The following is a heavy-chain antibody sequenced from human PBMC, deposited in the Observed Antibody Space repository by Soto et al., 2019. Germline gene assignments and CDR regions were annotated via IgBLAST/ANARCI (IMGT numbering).Heavy chain of an antibody. CDR1: GFTFSSYA. J-gene: IGHJ6*02. Sequence: EVQLLESGGGLVQPGGSLRLSCAASGFTFSSYAVSWVRQAPGKGLEWVSAISGSGGSTYYADSVKGRFTISRDNSKNTLYLQMNSLRAEDTAVYYCAKYRIRTSSWYSGMDVWGQGTTVTVSS. CDR3: AKYRIRTSSWYSGMDV. D-gene: IGHD6-13*01. V-gene: IGHV3-23*01. CDR2: ISGSGGST.